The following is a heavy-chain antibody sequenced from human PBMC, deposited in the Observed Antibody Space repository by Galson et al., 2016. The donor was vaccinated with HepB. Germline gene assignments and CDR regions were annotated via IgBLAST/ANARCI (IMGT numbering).Heavy chain of an antibody. J-gene: IGHJ4*02. D-gene: IGHD4-23*01. CDR1: GFNFGVCV. CDR3: ARLAVRGDYGGNDY. Sequence: SLRLSCAASGFNFGVCVMYWVRQAPGKGLEWVSVIVESSYNPSYADSVKGRFTISRDNSRNTVSLQMDSLTAEDTAVYYCARLAVRGDYGGNDYWGQGTLVTVSS. V-gene: IGHV3-23*01. CDR2: IVESSYNP.